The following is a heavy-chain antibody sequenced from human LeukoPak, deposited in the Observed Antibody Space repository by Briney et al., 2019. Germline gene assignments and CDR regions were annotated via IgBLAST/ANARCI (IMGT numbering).Heavy chain of an antibody. J-gene: IGHJ4*02. CDR3: ASPDFGSGSYLGS. D-gene: IGHD3-10*01. CDR1: GGSISSSY. Sequence: SETLSLTCAVSGGSISSSYWSWIRQPPGKGLEWIGYIYTSESTNYNPSLKSRVTMSIDTSKNQFSLRLRSVTAADTAVYYCASPDFGSGSYLGSWGQGTLVTVSS. V-gene: IGHV4-4*09. CDR2: IYTSEST.